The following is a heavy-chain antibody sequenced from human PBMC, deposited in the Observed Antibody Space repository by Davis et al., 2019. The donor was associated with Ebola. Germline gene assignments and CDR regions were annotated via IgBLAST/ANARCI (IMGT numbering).Heavy chain of an antibody. Sequence: PGGSLRLSCAASGFTFTNYAMTWVRQAPGKGLEWVSTISGSGGTPYYADSVKGRFTISRDNSKNTLYLQMNNLRADDTAVYYCATELAGNAFDVWGRGTLVTVSS. J-gene: IGHJ3*01. CDR1: GFTFTNYA. V-gene: IGHV3-23*01. D-gene: IGHD6-19*01. CDR3: ATELAGNAFDV. CDR2: ISGSGGTP.